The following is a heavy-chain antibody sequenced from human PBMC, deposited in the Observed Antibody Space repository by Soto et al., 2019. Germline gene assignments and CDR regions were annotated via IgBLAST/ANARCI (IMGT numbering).Heavy chain of an antibody. Sequence: QVQLVESGGGVVQPGRSLRLSCAASGFTFSSYGMHWVRQAPGKGLEWVAVIWYDGSNKYYADSVKGRFTISRDNSKNTLYLQMNSLRAEDTAVYYCARGGGVIVARQFDYWGQGPLVTVSS. D-gene: IGHD5-12*01. V-gene: IGHV3-33*01. CDR3: ARGGGVIVARQFDY. J-gene: IGHJ4*02. CDR1: GFTFSSYG. CDR2: IWYDGSNK.